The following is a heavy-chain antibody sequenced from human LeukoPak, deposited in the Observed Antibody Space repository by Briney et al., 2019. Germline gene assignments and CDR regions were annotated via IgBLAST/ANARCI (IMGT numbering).Heavy chain of an antibody. CDR3: ARVRSIAAADGY. J-gene: IGHJ4*02. CDR2: IKQDGSEK. Sequence: GGSLRLSCAASGFIFNSYWMNWVRQAPGKGLEWVANIKQDGSEKYYVDSVKGRFTISRDNAKNSLYLQMNSLRAEDTAVYYCARVRSIAAADGYWGQGTLVTVSS. V-gene: IGHV3-7*05. D-gene: IGHD6-13*01. CDR1: GFIFNSYW.